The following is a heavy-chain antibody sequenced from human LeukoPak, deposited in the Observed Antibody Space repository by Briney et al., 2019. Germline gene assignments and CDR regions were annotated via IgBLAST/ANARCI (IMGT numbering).Heavy chain of an antibody. CDR3: ASSVSSRWAIIDY. D-gene: IGHD6-13*01. CDR2: INPNSGGT. Sequence: EASVKVSCKASGYMFTGYYMHWVRQAPGQGLKWMGWINPNSGGTNYAQKFQGRVTMTRDTSITTAYMELSRLSSDDTAVYYCASSVSSRWAIIDYWGQGTLVTVSS. J-gene: IGHJ4*02. CDR1: GYMFTGYY. V-gene: IGHV1-2*02.